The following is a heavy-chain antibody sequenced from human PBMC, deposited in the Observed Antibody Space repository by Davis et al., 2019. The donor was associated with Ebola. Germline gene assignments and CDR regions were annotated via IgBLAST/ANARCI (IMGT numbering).Heavy chain of an antibody. J-gene: IGHJ3*02. CDR1: GYSFTRYW. CDR3: ASLRRTITGMDDAFDI. Sequence: GESLKISCKGSGYSFTRYWIGWVRQMPGKGLEWMGIIYTGDSDTRYSPSFRGQVIISADKSIKTAFLQWSSLKASDTAMYYCASLRRTITGMDDAFDIWGQGTMVTVSS. V-gene: IGHV5-51*01. CDR2: IYTGDSDT. D-gene: IGHD2-8*02.